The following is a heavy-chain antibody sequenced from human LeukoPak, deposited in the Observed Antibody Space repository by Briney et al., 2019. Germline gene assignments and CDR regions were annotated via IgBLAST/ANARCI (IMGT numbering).Heavy chain of an antibody. J-gene: IGHJ4*02. CDR3: ARLRGSSSSVFDY. V-gene: IGHV4-39*01. CDR2: IYYSGST. Sequence: SETLSLTRTVSGGSISSSSYYWGWIRQPRGKGLEWIESIYYSGSTYYNPSLKSRVTISVDTSKNQFSLKLSSVTAADTAVYYCARLRGSSSSVFDYWGQGTLVTVSS. D-gene: IGHD6-6*01. CDR1: GGSISSSSYY.